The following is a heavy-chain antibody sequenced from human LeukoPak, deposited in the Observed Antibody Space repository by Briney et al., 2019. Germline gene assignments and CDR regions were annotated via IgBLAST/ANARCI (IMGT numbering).Heavy chain of an antibody. CDR1: GFTVSNNY. V-gene: IGHV3-53*01. CDR2: IYSGGTT. Sequence: GGSLRLSCVASGFTVSNNYMSWVRPAPGKGLEWVSVIYSGGTTYYADSVKGRFTISRDNSNNTLYLQMNSLRVEDTAVYYCARAPPEKCSGGSCYSLDYWGQGTLVTVSS. D-gene: IGHD2-15*01. J-gene: IGHJ4*02. CDR3: ARAPPEKCSGGSCYSLDY.